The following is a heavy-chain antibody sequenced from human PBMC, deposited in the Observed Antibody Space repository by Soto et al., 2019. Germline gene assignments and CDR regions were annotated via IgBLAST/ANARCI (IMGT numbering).Heavy chain of an antibody. CDR2: ISAYNGNT. D-gene: IGHD4-17*01. CDR1: GYTFTSYG. CDR3: ARYGPFLWVTTLLRNSYYVDV. V-gene: IGHV1-18*01. Sequence: ASVKVSCKASGYTFTSYGISWVRQAPGQGLEWMGWISAYNGNTNYAQKLQGRVTMTTDTSTSTAYMELRSLSSDDTAVYYCARYGPFLWVTTLLRNSYYVDVWGKGTTVTVSS. J-gene: IGHJ6*03.